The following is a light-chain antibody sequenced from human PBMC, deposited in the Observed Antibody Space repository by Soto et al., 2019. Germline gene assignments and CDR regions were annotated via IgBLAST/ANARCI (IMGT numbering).Light chain of an antibody. CDR2: GAS. V-gene: IGKV3-15*01. CDR3: QQYNNWPPRT. Sequence: EIVMTQSPATLSVSPGDRSTLXXRANQSVRSNLAWYQQRPGQATRLVXYGASTRAAGVPARFSGSGSGTEFTLTISSLKSEDFAVYYCQQYNNWPPRTFGQGTKVDIK. CDR1: QSVRSN. J-gene: IGKJ1*01.